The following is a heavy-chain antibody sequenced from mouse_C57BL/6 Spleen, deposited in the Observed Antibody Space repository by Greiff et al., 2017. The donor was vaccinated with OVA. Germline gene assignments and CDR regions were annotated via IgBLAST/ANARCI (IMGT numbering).Heavy chain of an antibody. CDR3: ARGLPNAMDY. CDR1: GYTFTDYN. CDR2: INPNNGGT. D-gene: IGHD6-5*01. V-gene: IGHV1-22*01. Sequence: VHVKQSGPELVKPGASVKMSCKASGYTFTDYNMHWVKQSHGKSLEWIGYINPNNGGTSYNQKFKGKATLTVNKSSSTAYMELRSLTSEDSAVYYCARGLPNAMDYWGQGTSVTVSS. J-gene: IGHJ4*01.